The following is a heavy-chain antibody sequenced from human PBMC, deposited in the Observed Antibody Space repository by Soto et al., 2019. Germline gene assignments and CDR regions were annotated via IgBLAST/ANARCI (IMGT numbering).Heavy chain of an antibody. CDR1: GGSISSGGYY. D-gene: IGHD3-16*01. J-gene: IGHJ5*02. V-gene: IGHV4-31*03. CDR2: IYYSGST. Sequence: SETLSLTCTVSGGSISSGGYYWSWIRQHPGKGLEWIGYIYYSGSTYYNPSLKSRVTISVDTSKNQFSLKLSSVTAADTAVYYCARDQRAYDYVWGSFREYNWFDPWGQGTLVTVSS. CDR3: ARDQRAYDYVWGSFREYNWFDP.